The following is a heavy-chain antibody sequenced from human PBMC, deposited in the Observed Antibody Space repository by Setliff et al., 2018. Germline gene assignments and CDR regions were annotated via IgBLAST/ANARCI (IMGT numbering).Heavy chain of an antibody. CDR2: IYVSTGST. V-gene: IGHV4-61*02. Sequence: SETLSLTCTVSGDSISSGSYYWTWIRQSAGKGLEWIGRIYVSTGSTNYSPSLKSRVSISVDRSKNQFSLNLTSVTAADTAVYYCARAGFELGQYNWFDPWGQGTLVTVSS. CDR3: ARAGFELGQYNWFDP. CDR1: GDSISSGSYY. J-gene: IGHJ5*02. D-gene: IGHD3-3*02.